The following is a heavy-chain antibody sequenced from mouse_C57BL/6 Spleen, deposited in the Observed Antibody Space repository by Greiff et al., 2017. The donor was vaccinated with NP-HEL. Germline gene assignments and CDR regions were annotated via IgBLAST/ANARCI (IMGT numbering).Heavy chain of an antibody. CDR2: IDPNSGGT. D-gene: IGHD1-1*01. CDR3: ARGFITTVVAYYYAMDY. Sequence: QVQLKQPGAELVKPGASVKLSCKASGYTFTSYWMHWVKQRPGRGLEWIGRIDPNSGGTKYNEKFKSKATLTVDKPSSTAYMQLSSLTSEDSAVYYCARGFITTVVAYYYAMDYWGQGTSVTVSS. V-gene: IGHV1-72*01. CDR1: GYTFTSYW. J-gene: IGHJ4*01.